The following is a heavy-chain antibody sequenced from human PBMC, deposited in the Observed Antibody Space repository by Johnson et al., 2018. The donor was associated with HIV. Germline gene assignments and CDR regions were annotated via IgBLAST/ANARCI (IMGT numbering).Heavy chain of an antibody. CDR3: AKEGDSSGQMDAFDI. J-gene: IGHJ3*02. D-gene: IGHD5-18*01. Sequence: EVQLVESGGGVVQPGGSLRLSCAASGFTFSTYAMSWVRQAPGKGLEWVSAISGSGGSTYHADSVKGRFTISRDNSKKTLYLQMNSLRADDTAVYYCAKEGDSSGQMDAFDIWGQGTLVTVSS. CDR2: ISGSGGST. CDR1: GFTFSTYA. V-gene: IGHV3-23*04.